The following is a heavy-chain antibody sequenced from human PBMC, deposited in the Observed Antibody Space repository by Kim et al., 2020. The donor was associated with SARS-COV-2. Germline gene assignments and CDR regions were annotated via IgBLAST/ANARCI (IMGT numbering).Heavy chain of an antibody. J-gene: IGHJ4*02. Sequence: SETLSLTCAVYGGSFSGYYWSWIRQPPGKGLEWIGEINHSGSTNYNPSLKSRVTISVDTSKNQFSLKLSSVTAADTAVYYCATPRFGGNEGLDYWGQGTLVTVSS. V-gene: IGHV4-34*01. CDR2: INHSGST. D-gene: IGHD2-15*01. CDR3: ATPRFGGNEGLDY. CDR1: GGSFSGYY.